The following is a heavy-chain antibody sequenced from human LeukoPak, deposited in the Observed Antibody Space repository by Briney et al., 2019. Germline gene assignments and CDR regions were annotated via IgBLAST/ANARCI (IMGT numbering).Heavy chain of an antibody. V-gene: IGHV3-48*02. CDR2: ISSSSSTI. CDR1: GFTFSSYS. J-gene: IGHJ3*02. CDR3: AGTRLRGAFDI. Sequence: GGSLRLSCAASGFTFSSYSMNWVRQAPGKGLEWVSYISSSSSTIYYADSVKGRFTISRGNAKNSLYLQMNGLRDEDTAVYYCAGTRLRGAFDIWGQGTMVTVSS.